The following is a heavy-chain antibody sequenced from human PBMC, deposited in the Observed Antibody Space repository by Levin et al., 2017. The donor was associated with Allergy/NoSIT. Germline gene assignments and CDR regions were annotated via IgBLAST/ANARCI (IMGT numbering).Heavy chain of an antibody. Sequence: ASVKVSCAASGFTFSSYGMSWVRQAPGKGLQWVSAISGSGGSTYYADSVKGRFTISRDNSKNTLYLQMNSLRAEDTAMYYCAKLYGKPSGSCDSWGQGTLVTVSS. D-gene: IGHD3-10*01. CDR1: GFTFSSYG. J-gene: IGHJ4*02. V-gene: IGHV3-23*01. CDR3: AKLYGKPSGSCDS. CDR2: ISGSGGST.